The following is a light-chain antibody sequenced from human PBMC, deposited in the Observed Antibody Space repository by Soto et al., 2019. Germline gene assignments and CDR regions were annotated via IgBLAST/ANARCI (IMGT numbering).Light chain of an antibody. J-gene: IGKJ1*01. CDR3: QQYNSYLWT. CDR2: DAS. Sequence: DIQMTQSPSTLSASVGDRVTITCRASQSISSWLAWYQQKPGKAPKLLIYDASSLESGVPSRFSGSGSGTEFTFTIISLQPDDFATYYCQQYNSYLWTFGQGTKVDIK. V-gene: IGKV1-5*01. CDR1: QSISSW.